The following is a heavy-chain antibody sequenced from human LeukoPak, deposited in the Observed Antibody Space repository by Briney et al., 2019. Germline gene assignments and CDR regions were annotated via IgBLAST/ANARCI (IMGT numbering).Heavy chain of an antibody. CDR2: ISAYNGNT. Sequence: ASVKVSCKDSGYTFTSYGISWVRQAPGQGLECMGWISAYNGNTNYAQKLQGRVTMTTDTSTSTAYMELRSLRSDDTAVYYCARGRIVVVPAALYYMDVWGKGTTVTVSS. D-gene: IGHD2-2*01. V-gene: IGHV1-18*01. CDR1: GYTFTSYG. CDR3: ARGRIVVVPAALYYMDV. J-gene: IGHJ6*03.